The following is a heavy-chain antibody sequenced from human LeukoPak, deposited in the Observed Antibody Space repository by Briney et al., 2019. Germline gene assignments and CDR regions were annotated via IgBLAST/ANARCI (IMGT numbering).Heavy chain of an antibody. CDR1: GYTFTSYY. J-gene: IGHJ6*02. Sequence: ASVKVSCKASGYTFTSYYMHWVRQAPGKGLEWMGGFDPEDGETIYAQKFQGRVTMTEDTSTDTAYMELSSLRSEDTAVYYCATIAASRGPYYYYYGMDVWGQGTTVTVSS. V-gene: IGHV1-24*01. D-gene: IGHD6-13*01. CDR3: ATIAASRGPYYYYYGMDV. CDR2: FDPEDGET.